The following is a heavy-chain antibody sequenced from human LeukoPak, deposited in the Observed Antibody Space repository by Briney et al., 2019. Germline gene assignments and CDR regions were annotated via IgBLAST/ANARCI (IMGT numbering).Heavy chain of an antibody. J-gene: IGHJ4*02. Sequence: GGSLRLSCEASGFTFNTYWMTWVRQAPGKGLEWLANIKYDGSDKYYAASVKGRFTISRDNARNSLYLQMNSLRAEDTGVYYCATSSCAAMSTGGQGVLVTVSS. D-gene: IGHD5-18*01. CDR1: GFTFNTYW. V-gene: IGHV3-7*01. CDR2: IKYDGSDK. CDR3: ATSSCAAMST.